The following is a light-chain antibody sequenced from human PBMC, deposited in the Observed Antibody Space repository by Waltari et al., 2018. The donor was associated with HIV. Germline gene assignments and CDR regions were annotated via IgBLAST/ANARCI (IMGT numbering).Light chain of an antibody. CDR1: NSNIGSNP. V-gene: IGLV1-44*01. CDR3: AAWDDSLKGVI. J-gene: IGLJ2*01. CDR2: SSN. Sequence: QSVLTQPPSASGTPGQRVTISCSGSNSNIGSNPVNWYQPLPETAPKLLIKSSNQRPSGVPDRFSASKSGTSASLAISGLQSEDESDYYCAAWDDSLKGVIFGGGTKLTVL.